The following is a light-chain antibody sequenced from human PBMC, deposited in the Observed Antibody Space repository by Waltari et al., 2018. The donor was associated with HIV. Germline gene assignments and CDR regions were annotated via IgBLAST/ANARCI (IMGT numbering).Light chain of an antibody. CDR3: SSYTSSSTVV. V-gene: IGLV2-14*03. CDR1: SSDVGAYNY. Sequence: QSALTQPASVSGSPGQSITISCTGTSSDVGAYNYVSWYQLHPGKAPKLMIYDVSNRPAGVSDLFSGSKSANTASLTISGLQAEDEAHYYCSSYTSSSTVVFGGVTKLTVL. CDR2: DVS. J-gene: IGLJ2*01.